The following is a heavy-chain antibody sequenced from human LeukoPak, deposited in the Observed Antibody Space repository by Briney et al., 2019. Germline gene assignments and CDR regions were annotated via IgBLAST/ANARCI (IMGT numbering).Heavy chain of an antibody. J-gene: IGHJ4*02. D-gene: IGHD3-9*01. V-gene: IGHV3-30-3*01. Sequence: GGSLRLSCAASGFTFSSYAMHWVRQAPGKGLEWVAVISYDGSNKYYADSVKGRFTISRDNSKNTLYLQMNSLRAEDTAVYYCARDTAFSVLRYFDWLLTPAHIDYWGQGTLVTVSS. CDR3: ARDTAFSVLRYFDWLLTPAHIDY. CDR2: ISYDGSNK. CDR1: GFTFSSYA.